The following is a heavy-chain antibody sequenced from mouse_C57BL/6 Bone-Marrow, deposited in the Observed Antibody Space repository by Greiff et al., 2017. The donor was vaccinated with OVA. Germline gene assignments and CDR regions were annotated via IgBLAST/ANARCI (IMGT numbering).Heavy chain of an antibody. J-gene: IGHJ3*01. CDR3: ARDRIYYGNYEAY. D-gene: IGHD2-1*01. CDR1: GFTFSSYA. V-gene: IGHV5-4*01. Sequence: EVMLVESGGGLVKPGGSLKLSCAASGFTFSSYAMSWVRQTPEKRLEWVATISDGGSYTYYPDNVKGRFTISRDNAKNNLYLQMSHLKSEDTAMYYCARDRIYYGNYEAYWGQGTLVTVSA. CDR2: ISDGGSYT.